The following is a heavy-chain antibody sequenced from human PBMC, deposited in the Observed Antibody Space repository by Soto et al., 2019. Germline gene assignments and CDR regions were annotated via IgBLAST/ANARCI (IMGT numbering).Heavy chain of an antibody. J-gene: IGHJ6*01. Sequence: QVQLVHSGAEVKKPGSSVKVSCKASGGTFSTYGISWLRQAPGQGLEWMGGIIALVGTAHYAPKFQGRVTITADKSTSTAYMELIRLRSEDTAVYYCARVIRAQPQDPQHYYFCGLDVWGQWTTVTVST. V-gene: IGHV1-69*06. CDR1: GGTFSTYG. CDR3: ARVIRAQPQDPQHYYFCGLDV. CDR2: IIALVGTA.